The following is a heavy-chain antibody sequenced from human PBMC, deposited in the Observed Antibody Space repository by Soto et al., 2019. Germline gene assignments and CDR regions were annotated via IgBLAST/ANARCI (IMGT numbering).Heavy chain of an antibody. J-gene: IGHJ4*02. D-gene: IGHD4-17*01. CDR3: ARRHGDYETFDY. V-gene: IGHV4-59*01. Sequence: SETLSLTCTVSGGSISSYYWSWIRQPPGKGLEWIGYIYYSGSTNYNPSLKSRATISVDTSKNQFSLKLSSVTAADTAVYYCARRHGDYETFDYWGQGTLVTVSS. CDR2: IYYSGST. CDR1: GGSISSYY.